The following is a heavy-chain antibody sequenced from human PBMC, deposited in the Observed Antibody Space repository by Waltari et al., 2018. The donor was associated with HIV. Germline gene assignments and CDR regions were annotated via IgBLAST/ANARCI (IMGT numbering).Heavy chain of an antibody. CDR3: ARTRRALGLRGAIDI. J-gene: IGHJ3*02. V-gene: IGHV3-30*04. CDR2: ISYDGSNK. D-gene: IGHD3-10*01. CDR1: GFTFSSYA. Sequence: QVQLVESGGGVVQPGRSLRLSCAASGFTFSSYATPLVRQAPGKGLEWVAVISYDGSNKYYADSVKGRFTISRDNSKNTLYLQMNSLRAEDTAVYYCARTRRALGLRGAIDIWGQGTMVTVSS.